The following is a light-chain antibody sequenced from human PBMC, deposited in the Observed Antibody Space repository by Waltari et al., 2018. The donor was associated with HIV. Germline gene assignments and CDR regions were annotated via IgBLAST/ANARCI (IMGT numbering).Light chain of an antibody. J-gene: IGLJ1*01. V-gene: IGLV3-19*01. CDR3: KTRDRSGNLYV. CDR2: GKN. CDR1: NLRTYY. Sequence: SSEVTQDPAVSVALGQTVKITCQGENLRTYYASWYQQKPGQAPVLVSYGKNKRPADIPDRVSSSASRNTASLTITGAQAEDEADYYCKTRDRSGNLYVFGTGTTVTVL.